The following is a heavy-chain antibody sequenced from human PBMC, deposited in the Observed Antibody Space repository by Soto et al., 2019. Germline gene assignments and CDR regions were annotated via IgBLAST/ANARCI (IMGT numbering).Heavy chain of an antibody. CDR1: GFTFSSYA. V-gene: IGHV3-23*01. Sequence: EVQLLESGGGLVQPGGSLRLSCAASGFTFSSYAMSWVRQAPGKGLEWVSAISGSGGSTYYADSVKGRFTISRDNSKNPLYLQINSLRAEDTAVYYCAKGDGPNPYYFDYWGQGPLVTVSS. CDR2: ISGSGGST. J-gene: IGHJ4*02. CDR3: AKGDGPNPYYFDY.